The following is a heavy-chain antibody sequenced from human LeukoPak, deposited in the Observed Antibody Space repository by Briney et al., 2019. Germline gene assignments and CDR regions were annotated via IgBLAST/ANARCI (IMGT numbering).Heavy chain of an antibody. V-gene: IGHV4-38-2*02. J-gene: IGHJ4*02. CDR3: ARRTLAGYDY. CDR1: GYSISSGYY. D-gene: IGHD6-19*01. Sequence: SETLSLTCTVSGYSISSGYYWVWIRQTPGKGLEWIGSIYRSGSTNYNPSLKSRVTISVDTSKNQFSLKLTSVTAADTAVYYCARRTLAGYDYWGQGTLVTVSS. CDR2: IYRSGST.